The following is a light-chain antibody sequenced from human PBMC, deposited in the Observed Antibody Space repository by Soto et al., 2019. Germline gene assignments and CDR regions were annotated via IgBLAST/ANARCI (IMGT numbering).Light chain of an antibody. J-gene: IGKJ2*01. V-gene: IGKV3-15*01. Sequence: EIVMTQSPATLSVSPGERATLSCRASQSVSSNFAWYHQKPGQAPRLLIYGASTRATGIPARFSGSGSGTEFTLTIRSLQSEDFAVYYCHQYNNWPHTFGQGTKLEIK. CDR3: HQYNNWPHT. CDR1: QSVSSN. CDR2: GAS.